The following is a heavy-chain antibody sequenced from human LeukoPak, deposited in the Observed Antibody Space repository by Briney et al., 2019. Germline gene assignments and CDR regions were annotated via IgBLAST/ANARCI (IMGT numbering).Heavy chain of an antibody. J-gene: IGHJ4*02. CDR1: EVTFSDYA. D-gene: IGHD5-18*01. CDR2: ISDSGGTT. V-gene: IGHV3-23*01. Sequence: PAGSLRLSCATSEVTFSDYAMNWVRQAPGKGLEWVADISDSGGTTYYAYSAKGRFTISRKNTNNTLYLQTLSLRAEDTAVNYGEKIASRIQTNDYWGQGTLVTVSS. CDR3: EKIASRIQTNDY.